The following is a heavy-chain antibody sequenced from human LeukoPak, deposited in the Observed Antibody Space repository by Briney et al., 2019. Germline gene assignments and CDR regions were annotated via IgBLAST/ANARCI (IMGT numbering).Heavy chain of an antibody. Sequence: SETLSLTCTVSGGSISSYYWSWLRQPPGKGLEWIGYIYYSGSTNYNPSLKSRVTISVDTSKNQFSLKLSSVTAADTAVYYCARHGWLQLRGHAFDIWGQGTMVTVSS. D-gene: IGHD5-24*01. CDR1: GGSISSYY. V-gene: IGHV4-59*08. CDR2: IYYSGST. CDR3: ARHGWLQLRGHAFDI. J-gene: IGHJ3*02.